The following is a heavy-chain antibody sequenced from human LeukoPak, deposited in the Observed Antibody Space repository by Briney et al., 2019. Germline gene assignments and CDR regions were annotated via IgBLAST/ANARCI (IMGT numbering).Heavy chain of an antibody. CDR1: GFTFSSYW. V-gene: IGHV3-7*01. D-gene: IGHD2-2*01. J-gene: IGHJ4*02. CDR3: ARDGGYCSSTSCYLPFDY. CDR2: IKQDGSEK. Sequence: GGSLRLSCAASGFTFSSYWMSWVRRAPGKGLEGVANIKQDGSEKYYVDSVKGRFTISRDNAKNSLYLQMNSLRAEDTAVYYCARDGGYCSSTSCYLPFDYWGQGTLVTVSS.